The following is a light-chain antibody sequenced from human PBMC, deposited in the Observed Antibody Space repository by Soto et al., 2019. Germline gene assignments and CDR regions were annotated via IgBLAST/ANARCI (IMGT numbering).Light chain of an antibody. Sequence: DIQMTQSPSSLSASVGDRVTITCQASQDISIFLNWYQQKPGKAPKVLIYDASSMEIGVPSRFSGSGSGTDFTFTISSLQPEDIATYYCQQYNNLPLTFGGGTKVEIK. V-gene: IGKV1-33*01. CDR1: QDISIF. J-gene: IGKJ4*01. CDR2: DAS. CDR3: QQYNNLPLT.